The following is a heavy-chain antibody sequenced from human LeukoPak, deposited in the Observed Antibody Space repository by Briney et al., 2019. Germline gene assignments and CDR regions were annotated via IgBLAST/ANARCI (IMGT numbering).Heavy chain of an antibody. J-gene: IGHJ6*02. V-gene: IGHV4-4*07. CDR1: GGSISSYY. Sequence: SETLSLTCTVSGGSISSYYWSWIRQPAGKGLEWIGRIYTSGSTNYNPSLKSRVTMSVDTSKNQFSLKLSSVTAADTAVYYCARDGLTHYDFWSGPNYYYYGMDVWGQGTTVTVSS. D-gene: IGHD3-3*01. CDR3: ARDGLTHYDFWSGPNYYYYGMDV. CDR2: IYTSGST.